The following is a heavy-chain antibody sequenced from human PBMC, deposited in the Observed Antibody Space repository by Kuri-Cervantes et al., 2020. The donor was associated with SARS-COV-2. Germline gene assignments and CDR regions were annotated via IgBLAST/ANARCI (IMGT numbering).Heavy chain of an antibody. CDR2: ISSSSSYI. D-gene: IGHD6-13*01. CDR1: GFTFSSYS. V-gene: IGHV3-21*01. J-gene: IGHJ6*03. Sequence: GGSLRLSCAASGFTFSSYSMNWVRQAPGKGLEWVSYISSSSSYIYYAASVKGRFNISRDNAKNTLYLQMNSLRAEDTAVYYCANDGAAGRAFYYYKDVWGKGTTVTVSS. CDR3: ANDGAAGRAFYYYKDV.